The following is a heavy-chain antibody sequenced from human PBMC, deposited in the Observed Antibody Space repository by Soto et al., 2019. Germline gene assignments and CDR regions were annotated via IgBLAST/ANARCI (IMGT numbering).Heavy chain of an antibody. J-gene: IGHJ3*01. Sequence: QVQLIQSEAEVKKPGSSVRVSCTASGGIFGSHGFSWVRQAPGQRLEWVGGFIPIFRTLTYTEKFQARVRIAADESTNTGYLYMSSLTSEDKAVYYCVRDRRIYYSDPHDEFVASDFEVWGQGTMVSVSS. D-gene: IGHD3-22*01. CDR3: VRDRRIYYSDPHDEFVASDFEV. CDR1: GGIFGSHG. V-gene: IGHV1-69*01. CDR2: FIPIFRTL.